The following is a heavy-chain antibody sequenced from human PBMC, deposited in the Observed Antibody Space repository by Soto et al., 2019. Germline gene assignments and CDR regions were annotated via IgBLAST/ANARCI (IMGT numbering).Heavy chain of an antibody. Sequence: PSETLSLTCTVSGGSISSSRCHWGWIRQPPGKGLEWIASIKYSGTTFYNPSLKSRVTLSVDTSKNQFALKLTSVTAAETALYFCARDYFDSNDYTTNQFDPSSQRTLVTVSA. V-gene: IGHV4-39*01. D-gene: IGHD3-22*01. CDR1: GGSISSSRCH. CDR2: IKYSGTT. CDR3: ARDYFDSNDYTTNQFDP. J-gene: IGHJ5*01.